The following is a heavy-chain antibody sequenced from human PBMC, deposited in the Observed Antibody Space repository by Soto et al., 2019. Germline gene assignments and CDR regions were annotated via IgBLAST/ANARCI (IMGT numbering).Heavy chain of an antibody. CDR2: INPNSGGT. CDR1: GYTFTGYY. V-gene: IGHV1-2*02. Sequence: RASVKVSCKASGYTFTGYYMHWVRQAPGQGLEWMGWINPNSGGTNYAQKFQGRVTMTRDTSISTAYMELSRLRSDDTAVYYCARDRVMGVNLYYYYGMDVWGQGTTVTVSS. J-gene: IGHJ6*01. D-gene: IGHD3-10*01. CDR3: ARDRVMGVNLYYYYGMDV.